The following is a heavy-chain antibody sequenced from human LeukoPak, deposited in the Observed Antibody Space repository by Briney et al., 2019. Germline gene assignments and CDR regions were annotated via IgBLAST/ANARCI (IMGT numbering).Heavy chain of an antibody. V-gene: IGHV3-7*01. Sequence: PGGSLRLSCGASGFTFDDYWMSWVRQAPGQGLEWVANINQDGSEKYYLDSAKGRFTISRDNARNSLYLQVNSLRAEDTAVYYCAKVAGSGWFAHFDFWGRGTLVTVSP. J-gene: IGHJ4*02. CDR3: AKVAGSGWFAHFDF. D-gene: IGHD6-19*01. CDR2: INQDGSEK. CDR1: GFTFDDYW.